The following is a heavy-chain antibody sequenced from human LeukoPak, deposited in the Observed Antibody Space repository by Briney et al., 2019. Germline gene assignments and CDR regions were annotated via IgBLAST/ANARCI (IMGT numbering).Heavy chain of an antibody. D-gene: IGHD3-3*02. Sequence: GGSLKLSCAASGFTFSDSTVLRVRQASGKGLEWVGRIRTKAHSYATVYSASVEGRFTISRDDSKNTAYLQMNSLKTEDTAIYYCSDLASPGGQGTLVTVSS. CDR1: GFTFSDST. J-gene: IGHJ4*02. CDR3: SDLASP. CDR2: IRTKAHSYAT. V-gene: IGHV3-73*01.